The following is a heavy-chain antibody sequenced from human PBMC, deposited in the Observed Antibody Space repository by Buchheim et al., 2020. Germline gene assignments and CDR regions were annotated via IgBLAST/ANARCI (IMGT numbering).Heavy chain of an antibody. V-gene: IGHV3-23*01. J-gene: IGHJ4*02. CDR1: GFTFSSYA. CDR3: AKTGALAVVRGVTLGY. Sequence: EVQLLESGGGLVQPGGSLRLSCAASGFTFSSYAMSWVRQAPGKGLEWVSAISGSGGSTYYADSVKGRFTILRANSKNTLYLQMNSLRAEDTAVYYCAKTGALAVVRGVTLGYWGQGTL. CDR2: ISGSGGST. D-gene: IGHD3-10*01.